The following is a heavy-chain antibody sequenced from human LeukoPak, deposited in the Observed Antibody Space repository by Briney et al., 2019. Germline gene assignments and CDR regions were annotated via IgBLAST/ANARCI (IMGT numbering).Heavy chain of an antibody. CDR3: ARDGPIYCSGGSCYPDLFFDY. J-gene: IGHJ4*02. CDR2: IYSGGST. V-gene: IGHV3-53*05. D-gene: IGHD2-15*01. CDR1: GFTVSSKY. Sequence: GGSLRLSCAASGFTVSSKYMSWVRQAPGKGLEWVSVIYSGGSTYYADSVKGRFTISRDNSKNTLYLQMNSLRAEDTAVYYCARDGPIYCSGGSCYPDLFFDYWGQGTLVTVSS.